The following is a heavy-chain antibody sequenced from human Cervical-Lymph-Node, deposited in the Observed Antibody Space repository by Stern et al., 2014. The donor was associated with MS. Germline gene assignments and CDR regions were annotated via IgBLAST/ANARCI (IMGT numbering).Heavy chain of an antibody. J-gene: IGHJ4*02. CDR2: IRSKGNNYAT. V-gene: IGHV3-73*01. CDR1: GFNFSGSA. CDR3: SSLIDY. Sequence: EVHLVESGGGLVQPGGSLKLSCAASGFNFSGSAIHWVRQASGKGLEWVGRIRSKGNNYATAYEASVRGRFTISRDDSKNMAYLQMNSLKTEDTAVYYCSSLIDYWGQGTLVTVAS.